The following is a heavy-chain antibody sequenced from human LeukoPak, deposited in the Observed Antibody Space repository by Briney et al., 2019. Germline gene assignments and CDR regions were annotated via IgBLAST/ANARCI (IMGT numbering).Heavy chain of an antibody. Sequence: GGSLRLSCAASGFTFSSYGMHWVRQAPGKGLEWVAVISYDGSNKYYADSVKGRFTISRDNSKNTLYLQMNSLRAEDTAVYYCAKDLSSSLYHYYYYYGMDVWGQGTTVTVSS. D-gene: IGHD6-13*01. CDR1: GFTFSSYG. CDR3: AKDLSSSLYHYYYYYGMDV. CDR2: ISYDGSNK. J-gene: IGHJ6*02. V-gene: IGHV3-30*18.